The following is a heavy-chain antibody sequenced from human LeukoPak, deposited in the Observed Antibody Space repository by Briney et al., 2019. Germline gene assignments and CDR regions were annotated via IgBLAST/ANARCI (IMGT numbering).Heavy chain of an antibody. CDR2: INPNSGGT. J-gene: IGHJ4*02. D-gene: IGHD6-19*01. V-gene: IGHV1-2*02. Sequence: ASVKVSCKASGYTFTGYYMHWVRQAPGQGLEWMGWINPNSGGTNYAQKFQGRVTMTRDTSISTAYMELSRLRSDDTAVYYCARWVSRGWYYFDYWGQGTLVTVSS. CDR3: ARWVSRGWYYFDY. CDR1: GYTFTGYY.